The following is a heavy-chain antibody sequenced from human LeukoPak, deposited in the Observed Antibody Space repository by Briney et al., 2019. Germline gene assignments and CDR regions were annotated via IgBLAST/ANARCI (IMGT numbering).Heavy chain of an antibody. D-gene: IGHD3-22*01. J-gene: IGHJ4*02. CDR2: IDPSDSYT. CDR3: ARHTPEYDSSGFDY. V-gene: IGHV5-10-1*01. Sequence: GESLKISCKGSGYSFTSYSISWVRQMPGKGLEWMGRIDPSDSYTNYSPSFQGHVTISADKSISTAYLQWSSLKASDTAMYYCARHTPEYDSSGFDYWGQGTLVTVSS. CDR1: GYSFTSYS.